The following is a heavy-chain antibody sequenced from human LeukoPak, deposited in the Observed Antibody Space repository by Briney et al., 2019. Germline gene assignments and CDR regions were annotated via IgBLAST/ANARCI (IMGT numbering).Heavy chain of an antibody. Sequence: ASVKVSCKASGYTFTGYYMHWVRQAPGQGLEWMGRINPSSGGTNYAQKFQGRVTMTRDTSISTAYMELSRLRSDDTAVYYCARGAAHYGSGSYYSPTAYYFDYWGQGTLVTVSS. V-gene: IGHV1-2*06. CDR1: GYTFTGYY. CDR2: INPSSGGT. D-gene: IGHD3-10*01. J-gene: IGHJ4*02. CDR3: ARGAAHYGSGSYYSPTAYYFDY.